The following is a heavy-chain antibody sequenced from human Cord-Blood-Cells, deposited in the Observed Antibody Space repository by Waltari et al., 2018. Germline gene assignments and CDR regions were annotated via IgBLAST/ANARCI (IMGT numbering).Heavy chain of an antibody. CDR1: GYSISSGYY. J-gene: IGHJ5*02. CDR3: ARDVGDGYNSVWGKGDWFDP. Sequence: QVQLQESGPGLVKPSETLSLTCAVSGYSISSGYYWGWIRQPPGKGLEWIGSIYHSGGTYTTPSLKRRVTIAVDTSKNQFSLKLSSVTAADTAVYYCARDVGDGYNSVWGKGDWFDPWGQGTLVTVSS. D-gene: IGHD5-12*01. V-gene: IGHV4-38-2*02. CDR2: IYHSGGT.